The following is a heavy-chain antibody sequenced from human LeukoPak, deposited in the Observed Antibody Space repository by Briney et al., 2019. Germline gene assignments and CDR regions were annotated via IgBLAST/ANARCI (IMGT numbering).Heavy chain of an antibody. J-gene: IGHJ4*02. V-gene: IGHV4-34*01. D-gene: IGHD5-18*01. CDR1: GGSFSGYY. CDR2: INHSGST. CDR3: ARGRGYSYGPVYFDH. Sequence: SETLSLTCAVYGGSFSGYYWSWIRQPPGKGLEWIGEINHSGSTNYNPSLKSRVTISVDTSKNQFSLKLSSVTAADTAVYYCARGRGYSYGPVYFDHWGQGTLVTVSS.